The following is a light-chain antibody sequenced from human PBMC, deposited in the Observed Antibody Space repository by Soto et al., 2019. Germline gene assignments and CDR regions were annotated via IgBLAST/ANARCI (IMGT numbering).Light chain of an antibody. CDR1: QTVSSY. CDR3: QQYNNWPLT. Sequence: EIVLTQSPATLSLSPGERATLSCRARQTVSSYLSWYKHKPGQAPRLLIYGASTRATGVPARFSGGGSGTEFTLTITGLQSEDFEVYWCQQYNNWPLTFGPGTRLEIK. V-gene: IGKV3D-15*01. CDR2: GAS. J-gene: IGKJ5*01.